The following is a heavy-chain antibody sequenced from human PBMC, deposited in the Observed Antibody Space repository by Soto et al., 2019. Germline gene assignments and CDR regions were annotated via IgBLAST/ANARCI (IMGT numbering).Heavy chain of an antibody. CDR1: GFTFSSYG. Sequence: GGSLRLSCAASGFTFSSYGMHWVRQAPGKGLEWVAVISYDGSNKYYADSVKGRFTISRDNSKNTLYLQMNSLRAEDTAVYYCAILTYYYDSSGQRPSSFDYYYYYGMDVWGQGTTVTVSS. D-gene: IGHD3-22*01. CDR2: ISYDGSNK. CDR3: AILTYYYDSSGQRPSSFDYYYYYGMDV. V-gene: IGHV3-30*03. J-gene: IGHJ6*02.